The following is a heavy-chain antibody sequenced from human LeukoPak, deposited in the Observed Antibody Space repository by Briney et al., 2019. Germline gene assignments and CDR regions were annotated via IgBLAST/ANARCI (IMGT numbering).Heavy chain of an antibody. Sequence: GGSLRLSCAASGFTFSSYAMHWVRQAPGKGLGWVAVISYDGSNKYYADSVKGRFTISRDNAKNSLYLQMNSLRVVDTAVYYCAKDPWTTVANNWFNPWGQGTLVTVSS. CDR2: ISYDGSNK. CDR1: GFTFSSYA. D-gene: IGHD4-17*01. V-gene: IGHV3-30-3*01. CDR3: AKDPWTTVANNWFNP. J-gene: IGHJ5*02.